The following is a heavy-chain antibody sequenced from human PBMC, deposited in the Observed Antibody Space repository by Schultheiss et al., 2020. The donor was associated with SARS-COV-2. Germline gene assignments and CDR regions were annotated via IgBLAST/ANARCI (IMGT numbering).Heavy chain of an antibody. CDR2: ISSDSVT. Sequence: GGSLRLSCAASGFVFSNYRMNWVRQAPGKGLEWVSYISSDSVTRYADSVKGRFTISRDMSKNTLYLQMNSLRAEDTAIYFCAKDRAPYYSWNYMQQWGQGAQVTVSS. CDR1: GFVFSNYR. CDR3: AKDRAPYYSWNYMQQ. V-gene: IGHV3-21*05. D-gene: IGHD1-26*01. J-gene: IGHJ4*02.